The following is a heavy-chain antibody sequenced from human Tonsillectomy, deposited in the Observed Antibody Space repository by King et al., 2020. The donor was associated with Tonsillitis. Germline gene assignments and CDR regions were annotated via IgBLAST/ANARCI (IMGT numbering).Heavy chain of an antibody. D-gene: IGHD5-12*01. J-gene: IGHJ6*02. Sequence: QLQESGPGLVKPSETLSLTCTVSGGSVSSGSYYWSWIRQPPGKGLEWIGYIYYSGSTNYNPSLKSRVTISVDTSKNQFSLKLSSVTAADTAVYYCAKYSGYDYYYYYDMDVWGQGTTVTVSS. V-gene: IGHV4-61*01. CDR1: GGSVSSGSYY. CDR2: IYYSGST. CDR3: AKYSGYDYYYYYDMDV.